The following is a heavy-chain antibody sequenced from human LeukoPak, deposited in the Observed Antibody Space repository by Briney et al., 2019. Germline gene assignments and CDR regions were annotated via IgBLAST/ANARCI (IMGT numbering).Heavy chain of an antibody. CDR3: AKPTGFYDFWSGYSAFDI. J-gene: IGHJ3*02. CDR2: ISGSGGST. CDR1: GFTFSSYA. Sequence: PGGSLRLSCAASGFTFSSYAMSWVRQAPGKGLEWVSAISGSGGSTYYADSVKGRFTISRDNSKNTLYLQMNSLRAEDTAVYYCAKPTGFYDFWSGYSAFDIWGQGTMVTVSS. V-gene: IGHV3-23*01. D-gene: IGHD3-3*01.